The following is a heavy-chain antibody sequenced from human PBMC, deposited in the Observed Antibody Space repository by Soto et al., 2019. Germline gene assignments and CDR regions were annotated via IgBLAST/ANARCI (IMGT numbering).Heavy chain of an antibody. CDR2: IYHSGYT. CDR3: ARAHYGDYGYGMDV. CDR1: GGSISSGGYS. Sequence: QLQLQESGSGLVKPSQTLSLTCAVSGGSISSGGYSWSWIRQPPGKGLEWIGYIYHSGYTYYNPSLKCRVNISVDRSKNQLSLKLSSVTAADTAVYYCARAHYGDYGYGMDVWGQGTTVTVSS. J-gene: IGHJ6*02. D-gene: IGHD4-17*01. V-gene: IGHV4-30-2*01.